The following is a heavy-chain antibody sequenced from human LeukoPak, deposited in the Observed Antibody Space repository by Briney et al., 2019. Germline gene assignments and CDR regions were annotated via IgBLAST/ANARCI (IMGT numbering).Heavy chain of an antibody. CDR2: VSLAGQT. J-gene: IGHJ4*02. D-gene: IGHD1-26*01. CDR1: GGSISNTNW. CDR3: SRESGAFCPFGY. V-gene: IGHV4-4*02. Sequence: PSGTLSLTCDVSGGSISNTNWWSWVRQPPGQGLEWIGEVSLAGQTNYNPSLNGRVTMSLDESSNQLSLKLTSVTAADTAIYYCSRESGAFCPFGYSGQGTLVIVPS.